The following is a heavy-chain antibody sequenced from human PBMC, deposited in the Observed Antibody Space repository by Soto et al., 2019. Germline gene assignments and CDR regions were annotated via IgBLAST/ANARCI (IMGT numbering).Heavy chain of an antibody. V-gene: IGHV4-61*01. CDR1: GGSVSSGSYY. CDR3: AIAAELYYYGMDV. Sequence: KPSETLSLTCTVSGGSVSSGSYYWSWIRQPPGKGLEWIGYIYYSGSTNYNPSLKSRVTISVDTSKNQFSLKLSSVTAADTAVYYCAIAAELYYYGMDVWGQGTTVTVSS. CDR2: IYYSGST. J-gene: IGHJ6*02. D-gene: IGHD3-10*01.